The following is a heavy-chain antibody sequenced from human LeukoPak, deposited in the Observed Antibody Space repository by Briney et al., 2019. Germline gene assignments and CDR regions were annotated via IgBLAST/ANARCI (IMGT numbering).Heavy chain of an antibody. CDR2: INHSGST. J-gene: IGHJ4*02. D-gene: IGHD1-1*01. CDR1: GGSFSGYY. V-gene: IGHV4-34*01. Sequence: PSETLSLTCAVYGGSFSGYYWGWIRQPPGKGPEWIGEINHSGSTNYNPSLKSRVTISVDTSKNQFSLKLSSVTAADTAVYYCARHNWNFDYWGQGTLVTVSS. CDR3: ARHNWNFDY.